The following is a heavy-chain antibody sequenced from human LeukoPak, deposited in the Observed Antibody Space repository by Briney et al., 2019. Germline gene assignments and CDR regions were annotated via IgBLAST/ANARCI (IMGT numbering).Heavy chain of an antibody. CDR1: GGSFSGYY. J-gene: IGHJ4*02. CDR2: INHSGST. Sequence: MPSETLSLTCAVYGGSFSGYYWSWIRQPPGKGLEWIGEINHSGSTNYNPSLKSRVTISVDTSKNQFSLKLSSVTAADTAVHYCARGLQEGATSRLDYWGQGTLVTVSS. CDR3: ARGLQEGATSRLDY. V-gene: IGHV4-34*01. D-gene: IGHD1-26*01.